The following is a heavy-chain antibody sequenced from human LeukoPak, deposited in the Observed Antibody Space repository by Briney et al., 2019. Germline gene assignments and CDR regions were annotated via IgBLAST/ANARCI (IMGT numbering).Heavy chain of an antibody. D-gene: IGHD4-17*01. Sequence: MSGGSLRLSCAASGFTFSSYSMTWVRQAPGKGLEWVSSISSSSSYIYYADSVKGRFTISRDNAKNSLYLQMNSLRAEDTAVYYCARDGTDDYGDYVSGYWGQGTLVTVSS. CDR3: ARDGTDDYGDYVSGY. CDR2: ISSSSSYI. CDR1: GFTFSSYS. J-gene: IGHJ4*02. V-gene: IGHV3-21*01.